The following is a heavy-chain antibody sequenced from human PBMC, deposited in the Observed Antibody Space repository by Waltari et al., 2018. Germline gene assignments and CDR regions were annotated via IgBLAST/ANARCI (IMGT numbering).Heavy chain of an antibody. J-gene: IGHJ5*02. CDR1: GYTFTSYG. CDR2: ISASNGNT. CDR3: ARDHRVAIAAAGTLDP. Sequence: QVQLVQSGAEVKKPGASVKVSCKASGYTFTSYGISWVRQAPGQGLEWMGWISASNGNTNYAQSLQGRVTMTTDTSTSTAFMELRSLRSDDTAVYYCARDHRVAIAAAGTLDPWGQGTLVTVSS. D-gene: IGHD6-13*01. V-gene: IGHV1-18*01.